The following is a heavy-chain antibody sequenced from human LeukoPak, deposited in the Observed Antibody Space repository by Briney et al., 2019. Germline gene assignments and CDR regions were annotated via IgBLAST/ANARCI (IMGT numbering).Heavy chain of an antibody. CDR2: IYYSGSA. CDR1: GGSISNYY. V-gene: IGHV4-59*01. Sequence: PSETLSLTCTVSGGSISNYYWSWIRQPPGKGLEWIGYIYYSGSAKYNPSLKSRVTISVDTSKNQFSLKLSSVTAADTAVYYCTRSYGSWNYFDYWGQGTLVTVSS. J-gene: IGHJ4*02. D-gene: IGHD3-10*01. CDR3: TRSYGSWNYFDY.